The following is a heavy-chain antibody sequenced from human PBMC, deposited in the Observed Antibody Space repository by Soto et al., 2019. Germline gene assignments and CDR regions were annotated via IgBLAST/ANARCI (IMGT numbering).Heavy chain of an antibody. CDR1: GFTVSTTY. Sequence: EVQLVESGGGLIHPGGSLRLSCGASGFTVSTTYMSWVRQAPGKGLEWVSTMYTGGSTSYADSVKGRFTISRDNSKNTRYLKMNGLRVEDTAVYDWGGGGGYSGYDGHDSWGQGTLVTVSS. J-gene: IGHJ4*02. D-gene: IGHD5-12*01. CDR3: GGGGGYSGYDGHDS. CDR2: MYTGGST. V-gene: IGHV3-53*01.